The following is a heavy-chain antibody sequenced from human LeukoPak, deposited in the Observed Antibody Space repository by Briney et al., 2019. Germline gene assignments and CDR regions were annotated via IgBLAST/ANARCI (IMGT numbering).Heavy chain of an antibody. CDR2: IYYGENT. CDR1: GGSISSGPYY. V-gene: IGHV4-39*01. D-gene: IGHD3-22*01. CDR3: ARRDDSSGYHKIFDY. J-gene: IGHJ4*02. Sequence: PSETLSLTCTVSGGSISSGPYYWRWLRQPPGKGLEWIGNIYYGENTYYNPSLKSRVTISIDTSKNQFYLKLSSLTAADTAVYYCARRDDSSGYHKIFDYWGPGTLVTVSS.